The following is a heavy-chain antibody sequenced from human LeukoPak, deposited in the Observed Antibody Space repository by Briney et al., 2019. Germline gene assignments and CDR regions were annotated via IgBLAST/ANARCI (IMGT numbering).Heavy chain of an antibody. J-gene: IGHJ6*03. CDR2: IRSKANSYAT. D-gene: IGHD3-16*02. CDR3: TRSLGLIYYYDYYMDV. CDR1: GFTFSGSA. Sequence: GGSLRLSCAASGFTFSGSAMHWVRQASGKGLEWVGRIRSKANSYATAYAASVKGRFTISRDDSKNTAYLQMNSLKTEDTAVYYCTRSLGLIYYYDYYMDVWGKGTTVTVSS. V-gene: IGHV3-73*01.